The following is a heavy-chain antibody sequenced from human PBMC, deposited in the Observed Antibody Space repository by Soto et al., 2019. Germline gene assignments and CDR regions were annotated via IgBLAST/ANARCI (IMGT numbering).Heavy chain of an antibody. CDR3: ARAGSRTSWYYYYMDV. J-gene: IGHJ6*03. Sequence: QVQLVQSGAEVKKPGASEKVSCKASGYTFTPYPVHWVRQAPGQRLEWMGWINAVNGNTKYSQKFQGRVTITRDTSASTAYMELSSLRSEDTAVYYCARAGSRTSWYYYYMDVWGKGTTVTVSS. CDR2: INAVNGNT. CDR1: GYTFTPYP. V-gene: IGHV1-3*01. D-gene: IGHD6-13*01.